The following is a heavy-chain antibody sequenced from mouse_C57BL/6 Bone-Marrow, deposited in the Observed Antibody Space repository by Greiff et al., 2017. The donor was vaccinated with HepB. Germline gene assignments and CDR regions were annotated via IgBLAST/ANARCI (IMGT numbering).Heavy chain of an antibody. Sequence: EVQGVESGGGLVQPGGSLSLSCAASGFTFTDYYMSWVRQPPGKALEWLGFIRNKANGYTTEYSASVKGRFTISRDNSQTILYLQMNALRAEDSATYYCARYIYSVYFDYWGQGTTLTVSS. CDR3: ARYIYSVYFDY. D-gene: IGHD1-1*01. J-gene: IGHJ2*01. V-gene: IGHV7-3*01. CDR1: GFTFTDYY. CDR2: IRNKANGYTT.